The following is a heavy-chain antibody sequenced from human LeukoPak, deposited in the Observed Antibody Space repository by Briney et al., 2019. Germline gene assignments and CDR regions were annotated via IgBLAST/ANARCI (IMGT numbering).Heavy chain of an antibody. J-gene: IGHJ4*02. CDR2: ISGSGGST. CDR3: AKLVCSGGSCPYYFDY. CDR1: GFTFSSYA. D-gene: IGHD2-15*01. V-gene: IGHV3-23*01. Sequence: GGSLRLSCAASGFTFSSYAMSWVRQAPGKGLEWVSAISGSGGSTYYADSVKGRFTISRDNSKNTLYLQMNSLRAEDTAVYYCAKLVCSGGSCPYYFDYWGQGTLVTVSS.